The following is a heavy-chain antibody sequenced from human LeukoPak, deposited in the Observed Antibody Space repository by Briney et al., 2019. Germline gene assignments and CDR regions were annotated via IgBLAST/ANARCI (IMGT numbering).Heavy chain of an antibody. D-gene: IGHD1-26*01. CDR3: ATLAGLSGSYYRAFDY. J-gene: IGHJ4*02. CDR1: GFTFSSYW. V-gene: IGHV3-74*01. CDR2: INSDGSNI. Sequence: GGSLRLSCAASGFTFSSYWMHWVRQAPGKGLVWVSRINSDGSNIHYADSVKGRFTISRDNAKNTLYLQMNSLRAEDTAVYYCATLAGLSGSYYRAFDYWGQGTLVTVSS.